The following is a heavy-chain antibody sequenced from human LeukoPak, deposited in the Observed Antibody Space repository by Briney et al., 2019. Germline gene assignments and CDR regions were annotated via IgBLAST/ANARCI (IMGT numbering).Heavy chain of an antibody. CDR1: GGSISSYY. Sequence: NPSETLSLTCTVSGGSISSYYWSWIRQPPGKGLEWIGYIYYSGSTNYNPSLKSRVTISVDTSKNQFSLKLSSVTAADTAVYYCARGRYSSPYYYYYYMDVWGKGTTVTVSS. CDR2: IYYSGST. CDR3: ARGRYSSPYYYYYYMDV. D-gene: IGHD6-13*01. J-gene: IGHJ6*03. V-gene: IGHV4-59*12.